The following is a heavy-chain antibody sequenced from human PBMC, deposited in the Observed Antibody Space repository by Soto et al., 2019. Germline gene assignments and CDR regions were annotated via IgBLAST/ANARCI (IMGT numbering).Heavy chain of an antibody. J-gene: IGHJ4*02. D-gene: IGHD3-9*01. CDR2: ISYDGSNK. V-gene: IGHV3-30*18. CDR1: GFTFSSYG. CDR3: AKVESVLNPVLRYFDWSAPDY. Sequence: GGSLRLSCAASGFTFSSYGMHWVRQAPGKGLEWVAVISYDGSNKYYADSVKGRFTISRDNSKHTPYLQMNSLRAEDTAVYYCAKVESVLNPVLRYFDWSAPDYWGQGTLVTVSS.